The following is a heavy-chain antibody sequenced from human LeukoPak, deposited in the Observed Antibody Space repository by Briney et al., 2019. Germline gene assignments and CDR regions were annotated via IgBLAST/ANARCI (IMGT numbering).Heavy chain of an antibody. CDR3: ARGLSYYDSSGSYYVCYFDS. D-gene: IGHD3-22*01. CDR1: GYSISSGHY. Sequence: SETLSLTCAVSGYSISSGHYWGWIRQPPGKGLEWIGSIYHSGSTYYNPSLKSRVSISVDTSKNQFSLKLSSVTAADTAVYYCARGLSYYDSSGSYYVCYFDSWGQGTLVIVSS. CDR2: IYHSGST. V-gene: IGHV4-38-2*01. J-gene: IGHJ4*02.